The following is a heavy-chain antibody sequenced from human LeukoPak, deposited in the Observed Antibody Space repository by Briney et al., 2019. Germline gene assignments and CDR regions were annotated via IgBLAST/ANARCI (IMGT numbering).Heavy chain of an antibody. V-gene: IGHV4-59*01. J-gene: IGHJ6*03. Sequence: SETPSLTCTISGGSISSYYWSWIRQPPGKGLEWIGYIYYSGSTNYNPSLKSRVTISVDTSKNQFSLKLSSVTAADTAVYYCARVKDFYYMDVWGKGTTVTISS. CDR3: ARVKDFYYMDV. CDR2: IYYSGST. CDR1: GGSISSYY.